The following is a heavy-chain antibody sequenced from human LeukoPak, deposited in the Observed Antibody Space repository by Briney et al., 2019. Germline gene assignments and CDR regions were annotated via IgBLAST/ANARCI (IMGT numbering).Heavy chain of an antibody. CDR3: ARDPQRGDFSMN. D-gene: IGHD3-3*01. J-gene: IGHJ4*02. CDR2: IIPILGIA. V-gene: IGHV1-69*04. CDR1: GGTFSSYV. Sequence: ASVKVSCKASGGTFSSYVISWVRQAPGQGLEWMGRIIPILGIANYAQKFQGRVTITADKSTSTAYMVLSSLRSEDTAVYYCARDPQRGDFSMNWGQGTLVTVSS.